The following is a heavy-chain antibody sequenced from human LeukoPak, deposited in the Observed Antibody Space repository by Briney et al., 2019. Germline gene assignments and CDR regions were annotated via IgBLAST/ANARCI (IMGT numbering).Heavy chain of an antibody. J-gene: IGHJ4*02. V-gene: IGHV3-11*03. D-gene: IGHD3-16*01. CDR3: ARSYTSRSNFAY. Sequence: GGSLRLSCAASGFTFSDYQMTWIRQAPGKGLEWIPYISSSGSNTNYSDSVKGRFTVSRDNAKNSLYLQMNSLRAEDTAMYFCARSYTSRSNFAYWGQGTLVTVSS. CDR1: GFTFSDYQ. CDR2: ISSSGSNT.